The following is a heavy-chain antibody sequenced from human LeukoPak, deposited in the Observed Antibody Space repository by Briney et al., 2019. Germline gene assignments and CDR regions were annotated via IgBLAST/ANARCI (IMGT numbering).Heavy chain of an antibody. V-gene: IGHV3-30-3*01. J-gene: IGHJ6*02. CDR3: ARHCTNGVCWGYYGMDV. Sequence: GGSLRLSCAASGFTFSSYAMHWVRQAPGKGPEWVAVISYDGSNKYYADSVKGRFTISRDNSKNTLYLQMNSLRAEDTAVYYCARHCTNGVCWGYYGMDVWGQGTTVTVSS. CDR1: GFTFSSYA. D-gene: IGHD2-8*01. CDR2: ISYDGSNK.